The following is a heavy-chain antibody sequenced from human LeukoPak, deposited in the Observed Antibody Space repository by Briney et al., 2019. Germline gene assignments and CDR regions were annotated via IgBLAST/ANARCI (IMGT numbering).Heavy chain of an antibody. CDR2: LRGGGET. Sequence: GGSLRLSCAASGFTLSSLAMHWVRQAPARGLEWVSSLRGGGETFYADSVKGRFTLSRDESRNTVYLQMNNLRVEDTAVYFCAKASWVSSADAVLWGQGTLVTVSS. D-gene: IGHD3-16*01. CDR3: AKASWVSSADAVL. J-gene: IGHJ4*02. V-gene: IGHV3-23*01. CDR1: GFTLSSLA.